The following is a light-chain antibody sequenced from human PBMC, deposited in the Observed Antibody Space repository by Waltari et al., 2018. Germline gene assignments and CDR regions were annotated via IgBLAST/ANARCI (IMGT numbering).Light chain of an antibody. CDR1: QSISNY. CDR2: KAS. J-gene: IGKJ2*03. CDR3: QQYNTYSS. V-gene: IGKV1-5*03. Sequence: DIQMTQSPSTLSASVGDAITITCRASQSISNYLACYQQKPGKAPKLLIYKASSSGSGVPSRFSGNGAETEFTLTISSLQPDDFATYYCQQYNTYSSFGQGTKLEIK.